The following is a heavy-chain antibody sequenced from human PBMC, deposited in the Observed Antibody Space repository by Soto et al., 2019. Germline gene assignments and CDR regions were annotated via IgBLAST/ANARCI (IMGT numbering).Heavy chain of an antibody. CDR2: ARNDPRARTI. CDR3: VGSRPGGLVFQF. V-gene: IGHV3-72*01. Sequence: ETQLMESGGGLVQPGGSLRLSCAASGFLFNDYHMEWVRQAPGKGLEWIGRARNDPRARTIEHAASVRGRFITSRDDSQNSLYLQMNSLKIEDTAVYYCVGSRPGGLVFQFWGQGTLVTVSS. D-gene: IGHD6-19*01. J-gene: IGHJ4*02. CDR1: GFLFNDYH.